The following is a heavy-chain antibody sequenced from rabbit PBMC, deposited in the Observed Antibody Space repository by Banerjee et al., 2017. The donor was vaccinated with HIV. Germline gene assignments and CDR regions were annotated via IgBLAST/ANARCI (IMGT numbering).Heavy chain of an antibody. D-gene: IGHD1-1*01. CDR1: GFSFSNSYY. Sequence: QQQLEESGGGLVKPGGTLTLTCTASGFSFSNSYYMCWVRQAPGKGLELIACIYTSSGSTWYASWVNGRFTISSDNAQNTVDLQMNSLTVADTATYFCGRGSSGYYGTNLWGPGTLVTVS. V-gene: IGHV1S43*01. J-gene: IGHJ4*01. CDR2: IYTSSGST. CDR3: GRGSSGYYGTNL.